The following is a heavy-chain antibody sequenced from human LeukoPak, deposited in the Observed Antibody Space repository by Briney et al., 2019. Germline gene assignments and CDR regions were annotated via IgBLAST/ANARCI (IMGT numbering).Heavy chain of an antibody. CDR3: ARETYYFDY. CDR2: ISSSGSTI. V-gene: IGHV3-48*03. CDR1: GFTFSSYE. J-gene: IGHJ4*02. Sequence: PGGSLRLSCAASGFTFSSYEMNWVRQAPGKGLEWVSYISSSGSTIYYADSVKGRFTISRDNAKNSLYLQMNSLRAEDTAVYYCARETYYFDYWGQGTLVNVSS.